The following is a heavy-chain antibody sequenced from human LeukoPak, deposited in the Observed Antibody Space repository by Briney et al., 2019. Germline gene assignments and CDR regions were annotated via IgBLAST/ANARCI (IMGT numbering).Heavy chain of an antibody. CDR1: GGTFSSYA. J-gene: IGHJ2*01. V-gene: IGHV1-69*05. Sequence: SVKVSCKASGGTFSSYAISWVRQAPGQGLEWMGGIIPIFGTANYAQRFQGRVTITTDESTSTAYMELSSLRSEDTAVYYCARVVVITKWYFDLWGRGTLVTVSS. CDR2: IIPIFGTA. D-gene: IGHD3-22*01. CDR3: ARVVVITKWYFDL.